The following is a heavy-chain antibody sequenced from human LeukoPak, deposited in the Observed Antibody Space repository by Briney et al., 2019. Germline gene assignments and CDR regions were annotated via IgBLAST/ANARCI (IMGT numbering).Heavy chain of an antibody. D-gene: IGHD5-18*01. J-gene: IGHJ4*02. CDR2: VNHSGST. Sequence: SSETLSLTCAVYGGSFSGYYWSWIRQPPGKGLEWIGEVNHSGSTNYNPSLKSRVTISVDTSKNQFSLKLSSVTAADTAVYYCARVDTAMVEVDYWGQGTLVTVSS. CDR3: ARVDTAMVEVDY. CDR1: GGSFSGYY. V-gene: IGHV4-34*01.